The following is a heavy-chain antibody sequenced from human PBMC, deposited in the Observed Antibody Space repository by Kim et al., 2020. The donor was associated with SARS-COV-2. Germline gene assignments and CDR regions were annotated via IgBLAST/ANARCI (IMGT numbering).Heavy chain of an antibody. D-gene: IGHD5-18*01. V-gene: IGHV3-30*02. CDR3: AKDWGEVQLWGAFDY. Sequence: GAEKGRFTISRDNSKNTLYLQMNSLRAEDSAVYYCAKDWGEVQLWGAFDYWGQGTLVTVSS. J-gene: IGHJ4*02.